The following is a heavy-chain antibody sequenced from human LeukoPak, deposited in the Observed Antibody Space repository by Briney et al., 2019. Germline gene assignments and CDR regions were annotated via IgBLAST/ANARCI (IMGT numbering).Heavy chain of an antibody. CDR1: GLTFSNYG. J-gene: IGHJ4*02. Sequence: GGSLRLSCAASGLTFSNYGMHWVRQAPGKGLEWVAVISYDGNSKYYVDSVKGRFTISRDNSKNTLYLQMNSLRAEDTAVYYCAKGYCSSTSCYPEAPSDYWGQGTLVTVSS. V-gene: IGHV3-30*18. CDR3: AKGYCSSTSCYPEAPSDY. D-gene: IGHD2-2*01. CDR2: ISYDGNSK.